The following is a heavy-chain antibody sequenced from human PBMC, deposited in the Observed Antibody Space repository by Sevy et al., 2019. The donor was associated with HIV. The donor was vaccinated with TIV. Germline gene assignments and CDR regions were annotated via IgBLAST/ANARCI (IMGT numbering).Heavy chain of an antibody. CDR2: TYYRSKWYN. CDR3: ASEGDRGLYYDSSGYYRY. D-gene: IGHD3-22*01. Sequence: SQTLSLTCAISGDSVSSNSAAWNWIRQSPSRGLEWLGRTYYRSKWYNDYAVSVKSRITINPDTSKNQFSLQLNSVTPEDTAVYYCASEGDRGLYYDSSGYYRYWGQGTLVTVSS. V-gene: IGHV6-1*01. CDR1: GDSVSSNSAA. J-gene: IGHJ4*02.